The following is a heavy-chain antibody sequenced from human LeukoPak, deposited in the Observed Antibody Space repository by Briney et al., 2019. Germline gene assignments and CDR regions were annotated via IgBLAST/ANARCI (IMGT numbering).Heavy chain of an antibody. J-gene: IGHJ4*02. V-gene: IGHV1-24*01. D-gene: IGHD6-6*01. CDR3: ATDRGIAARPGFDY. CDR2: FDPEDGET. CDR1: GYTLTELS. Sequence: ASVKVSCKVSGYTLTELSMHWVRQAPGKGLEWMGGFDPEDGETIYAQKFQGRVTMTEDTSTDTAYMELSSLRSEDTAVYCCATDRGIAARPGFDYWGQGTLVTVSS.